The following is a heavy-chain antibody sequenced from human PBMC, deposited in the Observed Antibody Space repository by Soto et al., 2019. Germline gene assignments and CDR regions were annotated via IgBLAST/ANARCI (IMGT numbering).Heavy chain of an antibody. CDR2: IYYSGST. J-gene: IGHJ4*02. V-gene: IGHV4-61*01. Sequence: SETLSLTCTVSGGSISSSSHYWGWIRQPPGKGLEWIGYIYYSGSTNYNPSLKSRVTISVDTSKNQFSLKLSSVTAADTAVYYCARDSISLDYWGQGTLVTVSS. D-gene: IGHD3-10*01. CDR1: GGSISSSSHY. CDR3: ARDSISLDY.